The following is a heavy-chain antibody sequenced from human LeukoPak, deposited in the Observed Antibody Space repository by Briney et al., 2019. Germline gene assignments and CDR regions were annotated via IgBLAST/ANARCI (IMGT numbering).Heavy chain of an antibody. J-gene: IGHJ3*02. D-gene: IGHD2-2*01. CDR2: IYYTGST. V-gene: IGHV4-59*08. CDR3: ARPSIPSAAASALDI. Sequence: SETLSLTCSVSGGSIGTYYWTWIRQPPGKGLEWIGYIYYTGSTNYSPSLKSRASMSVDTSKNQVSLKMTSVTAADTAVYYCARPSIPSAAASALDIWGQGIMVTVSS. CDR1: GGSIGTYY.